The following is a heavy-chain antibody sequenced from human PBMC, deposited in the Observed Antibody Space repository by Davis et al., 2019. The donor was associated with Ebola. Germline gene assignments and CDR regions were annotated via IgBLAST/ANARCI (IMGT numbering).Heavy chain of an antibody. CDR3: ARDNYYYGSGNYYTTYFDY. CDR1: GGSVSSGSYY. V-gene: IGHV4-39*07. D-gene: IGHD3-10*01. CDR2: VYHLGTT. Sequence: SETLSLTCTVSGGSVSSGSYYWSWVRQPPGKGLEWIGSVYHLGTTSYNPSLKSRVTISADKSKNQFSLNLSSVTAEDTAVYYCARDNYYYGSGNYYTTYFDYWGQGTLVTVSS. J-gene: IGHJ4*02.